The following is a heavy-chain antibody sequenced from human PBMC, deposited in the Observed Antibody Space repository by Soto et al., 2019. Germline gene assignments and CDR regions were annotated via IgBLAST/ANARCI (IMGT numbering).Heavy chain of an antibody. CDR1: GFTFRNYA. D-gene: IGHD4-17*01. Sequence: EVQLLESGGGLVQTGGSLRLSCSASGFTFRNYAMSWIRQAPGKGLQWISTLGGSGSVTNYAASVKGRFTISRDNAKKTLFLQMSSLRVEDTATYFCAKDWYGDYFDAVDIWGQGTVVTVSS. J-gene: IGHJ3*02. V-gene: IGHV3-23*01. CDR3: AKDWYGDYFDAVDI. CDR2: LGGSGSVT.